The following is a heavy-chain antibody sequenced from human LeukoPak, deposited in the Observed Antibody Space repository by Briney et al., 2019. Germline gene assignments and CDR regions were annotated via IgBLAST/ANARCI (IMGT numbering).Heavy chain of an antibody. D-gene: IGHD5-12*01. CDR1: GFTFSDYY. Sequence: PGGSLRLSCAASGFTFSDYYMSWIRQAPGKGLEWVSYISSSSSYTNYADSVKGRFTISRDNAKNSLYLQMNSLRAEDTAVYYCTTVRGYTERVFDYWGQGTLVTVSS. CDR2: ISSSSSYT. CDR3: TTVRGYTERVFDY. V-gene: IGHV3-11*03. J-gene: IGHJ4*02.